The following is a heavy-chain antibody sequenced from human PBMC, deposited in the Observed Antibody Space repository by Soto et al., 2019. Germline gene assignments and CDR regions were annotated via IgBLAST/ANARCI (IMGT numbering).Heavy chain of an antibody. CDR3: AKPTDYYDSSGYWDDAFDI. D-gene: IGHD3-22*01. V-gene: IGHV3-23*01. Sequence: QPGGSLRLSCAASGFTFSSYAMSWVRQAPGKGLEWVSAISGSGGSTYYADSVKGRFTISRDNSKNTLYLQMNSLRAEDTAVYYCAKPTDYYDSSGYWDDAFDIWGQGTMVTVSS. CDR2: ISGSGGST. CDR1: GFTFSSYA. J-gene: IGHJ3*02.